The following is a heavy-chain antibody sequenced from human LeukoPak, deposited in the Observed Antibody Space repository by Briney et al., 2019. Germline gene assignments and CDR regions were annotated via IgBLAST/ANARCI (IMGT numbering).Heavy chain of an antibody. CDR2: IYYSGST. Sequence: SETLSLTCTVSGGSISSGGYYWSWIRQHPGKGLEWIGYIYYSGSTYYNPSLKSRVTISVDTSKNQFSLKLSSVTAADTAVYYCARVRTSYGDYGNWFDPWGRGTLVTVSS. CDR3: ARVRTSYGDYGNWFDP. J-gene: IGHJ5*02. V-gene: IGHV4-31*03. D-gene: IGHD4-17*01. CDR1: GGSISSGGYY.